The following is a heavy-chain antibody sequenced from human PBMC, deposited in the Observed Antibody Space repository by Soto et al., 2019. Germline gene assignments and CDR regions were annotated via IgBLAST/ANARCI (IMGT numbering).Heavy chain of an antibody. J-gene: IGHJ4*02. V-gene: IGHV3-30*03. CDR1: GFTFTSYG. CDR2: ISYGGGNE. Sequence: QVQLVESGGGVVQPVRSLRLSCSASGFTFTSYGFHWVRQAPGKGLEWVAIISYGGGNEHYADSVKGRFTISRDNSKTTVYLQMNSLRAEDTAVYYCVRHFDYWGQGTLVTVSS. CDR3: VRHFDY.